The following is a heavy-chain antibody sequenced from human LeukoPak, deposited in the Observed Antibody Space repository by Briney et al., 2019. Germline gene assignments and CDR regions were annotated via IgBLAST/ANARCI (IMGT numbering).Heavy chain of an antibody. CDR1: GGSISSHY. CDR2: IYFNGST. V-gene: IGHV4-59*11. CDR3: ARVWRAAAGQLGFDY. D-gene: IGHD6-13*01. Sequence: SETLSLTCTVSGGSISSHYWSWIRQPPGKGLEWIWDIYFNGSTNYNPSLKRRVAISVDTSTNEFSLKLGSVTAADTAVYYSARVWRAAAGQLGFDYWGQGTLVTVSS. J-gene: IGHJ4*02.